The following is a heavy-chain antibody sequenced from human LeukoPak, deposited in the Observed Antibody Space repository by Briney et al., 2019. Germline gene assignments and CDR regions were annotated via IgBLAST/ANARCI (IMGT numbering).Heavy chain of an antibody. CDR1: GFTFSSYE. J-gene: IGHJ4*02. CDR2: ISSSGSTI. CDR3: ARVDYGDIVY. V-gene: IGHV3-48*03. Sequence: PGGSLRLSCAASGFTFSSYEMNWVRQAPGKGLEWVSYISSSGSTIYYADSVKGRFTISRDNAKNSLYLQMNSLRAEDTAVYYCARVDYGDIVYWGQGNLVTVSS. D-gene: IGHD4-17*01.